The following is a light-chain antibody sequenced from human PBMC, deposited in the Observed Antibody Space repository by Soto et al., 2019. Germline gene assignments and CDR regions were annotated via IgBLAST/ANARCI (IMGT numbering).Light chain of an antibody. CDR1: QTISSW. CDR2: AAS. CDR3: QQYYSYPRT. J-gene: IGKJ3*01. Sequence: DIQMTQSPSTLSASVGDRVTITCWASQTISSWLAWYQQKPGKAPKLLIYAASTLQSGVPSRFSGSGSGTDFTLTISCLQSEDFATYYCQQYYSYPRTFGPGTKVDIK. V-gene: IGKV1-5*01.